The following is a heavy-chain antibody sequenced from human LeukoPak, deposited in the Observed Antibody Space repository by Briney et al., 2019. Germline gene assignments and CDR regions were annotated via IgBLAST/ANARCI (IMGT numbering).Heavy chain of an antibody. V-gene: IGHV3-53*01. Sequence: GSLRLSCAASGFTVSSNYMSWVRQAPGKGLEWVSVIYSGGSTYYADSVKGRFTISRDNSKSTLYLQMNSLRAEDTAVYYCAREGASGSVDYWGQGTLVTVSS. D-gene: IGHD3-22*01. J-gene: IGHJ4*02. CDR1: GFTVSSNY. CDR2: IYSGGST. CDR3: AREGASGSVDY.